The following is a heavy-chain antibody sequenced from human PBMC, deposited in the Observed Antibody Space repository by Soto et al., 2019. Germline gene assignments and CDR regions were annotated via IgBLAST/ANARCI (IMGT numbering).Heavy chain of an antibody. J-gene: IGHJ4*02. D-gene: IGHD1-7*01. CDR1: GLTFSDYY. V-gene: IGHV3-11*06. Sequence: GGSLRLSCAASGLTFSDYYMSWIRQAPGKGLEWVSYISSSSSYTNYADSVKGRFTISRDNAKNSLYLQMNSLRAEDTAVYYCAREVELDLSDNWGQGTLVTVSS. CDR3: AREVELDLSDN. CDR2: ISSSSSYT.